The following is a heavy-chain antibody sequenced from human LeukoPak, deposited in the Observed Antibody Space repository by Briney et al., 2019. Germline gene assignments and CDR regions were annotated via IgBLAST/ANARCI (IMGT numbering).Heavy chain of an antibody. CDR3: ARADQYYDFWSGRTNNWFDP. CDR2: ISYDGSTI. D-gene: IGHD3-3*01. Sequence: GGSLRLSCAASGFTFSNYGLHWVRQAPGKGLEWVALISYDGSTIDYADSVKGRFTISRDNAKNSLYLQMNSLRAEDTAVYYCARADQYYDFWSGRTNNWFDPWGQGTLVTVSS. CDR1: GFTFSNYG. J-gene: IGHJ5*02. V-gene: IGHV3-30*03.